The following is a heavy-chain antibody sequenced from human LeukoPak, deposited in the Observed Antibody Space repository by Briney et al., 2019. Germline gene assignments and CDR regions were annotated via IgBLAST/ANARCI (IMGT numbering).Heavy chain of an antibody. CDR2: IKYTGST. CDR1: GGSFSVYY. V-gene: IGHV4-34*01. D-gene: IGHD2-15*01. Sequence: SETLSLTCAVYGGSFSVYYWSWIRQSPGKGLEWIGEIKYTGSTNYNPSVKSRVTISGDTSKNQFSLHLSSVTAADTAVYYCARLGYCSGGSCSSYFQHWGQGTLVTVSS. CDR3: ARLGYCSGGSCSSYFQH. J-gene: IGHJ1*01.